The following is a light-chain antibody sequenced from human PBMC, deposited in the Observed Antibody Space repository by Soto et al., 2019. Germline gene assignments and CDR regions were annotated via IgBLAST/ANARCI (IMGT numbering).Light chain of an antibody. CDR1: QSVSGY. Sequence: DIVLTQSPDTVSLSPGERATLSCRASQSVSGYFAWYQQKPGQDPRLLLYEVSKRAVAIPARFSGSGSGTDFTLTISRLEPEDFAVYFCQQRYSWPWTFGQGTKVEVK. V-gene: IGKV3-11*01. J-gene: IGKJ1*01. CDR3: QQRYSWPWT. CDR2: EVS.